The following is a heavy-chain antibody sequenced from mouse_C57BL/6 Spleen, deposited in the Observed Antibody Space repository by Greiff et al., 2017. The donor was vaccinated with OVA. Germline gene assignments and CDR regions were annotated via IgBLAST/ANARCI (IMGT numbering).Heavy chain of an antibody. D-gene: IGHD1-1*01. J-gene: IGHJ4*01. CDR2: IEPSDSYT. CDR3: ASRRSSLYAMGY. CDR1: GYTFTSYW. V-gene: IGHV1-50*01. Sequence: QVQLQQPGAELVKPGASVKLSCKASGYTFTSYWLQWVKQRPGQGLEWIGEIEPSDSYTNSNQKFKGKAPLTVDTSSSTAYMQLSSLTSEDAAVYYCASRRSSLYAMGYWGQGTSVTVSS.